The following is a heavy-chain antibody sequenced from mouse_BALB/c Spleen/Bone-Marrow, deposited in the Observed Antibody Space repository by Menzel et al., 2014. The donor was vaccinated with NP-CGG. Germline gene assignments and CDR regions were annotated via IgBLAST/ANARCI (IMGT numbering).Heavy chain of an antibody. CDR1: GFTFSDYY. CDR3: ARVLRPHYYAMDY. CDR2: ISDGGSYT. V-gene: IGHV5-4*02. Sequence: DVQLVESGGGLVQPGGSRKLSCAASGFTFSDYYMYWVRQTPEKRLEWVATISDGGSYTYYPDSVKGRFTISRDNAKNNLYLQMSSLKSEDTAMYYCARVLRPHYYAMDYWGQGTSVTVSS. D-gene: IGHD1-2*01. J-gene: IGHJ4*01.